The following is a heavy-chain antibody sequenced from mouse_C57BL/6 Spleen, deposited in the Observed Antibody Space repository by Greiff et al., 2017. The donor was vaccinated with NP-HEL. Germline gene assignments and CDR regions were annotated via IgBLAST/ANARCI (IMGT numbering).Heavy chain of an antibody. CDR1: GFTFSDYG. CDR2: ISSGSSTI. CDR3: AGAGRTAWFAY. D-gene: IGHD4-1*01. V-gene: IGHV5-17*01. Sequence: EVKLMESGGGLVKPGGSLKLSCAASGFTFSDYGMHWVRQAPEKGLEWVAYISSGSSTIYYADTVKGRFTISRDNAKNTLFLQMTSLRSEDTAMYYCAGAGRTAWFAYWGQGTLVTVSA. J-gene: IGHJ3*01.